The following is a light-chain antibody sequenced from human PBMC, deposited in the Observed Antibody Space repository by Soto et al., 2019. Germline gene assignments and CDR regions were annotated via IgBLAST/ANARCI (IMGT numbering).Light chain of an antibody. CDR1: SSNIGSNY. CDR3: GAWDDSLSGVV. J-gene: IGLJ2*01. Sequence: QSALTQPPSASGTPGQRVTISCSGSSSNIGSNYVYWYQQLPGTVPQLLIYRNSERPSGVPDRFSGSKSGTSASLAISGLRSEDEADYYCGAWDDSLSGVVFGGGTKLTVL. CDR2: RNS. V-gene: IGLV1-47*01.